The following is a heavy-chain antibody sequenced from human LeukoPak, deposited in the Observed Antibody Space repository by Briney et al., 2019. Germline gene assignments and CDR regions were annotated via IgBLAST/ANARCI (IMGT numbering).Heavy chain of an antibody. CDR1: GFTFSSYG. D-gene: IGHD6-19*01. CDR3: AKALIAVEDFDY. CDR2: IRYDGSNK. Sequence: PGGSVRLSCAASGFTFSSYGMHWVRQAPGKGLEWVAFIRYDGSNKYYADSVKGRFTISRDNSKNTLYLQMNSLRAEDTAVYYCAKALIAVEDFDYWGQGTLVTVSS. J-gene: IGHJ4*02. V-gene: IGHV3-30*02.